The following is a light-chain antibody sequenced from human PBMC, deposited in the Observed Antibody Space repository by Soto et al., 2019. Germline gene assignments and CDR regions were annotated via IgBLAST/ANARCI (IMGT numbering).Light chain of an antibody. CDR3: CSYAVSSTFVV. J-gene: IGLJ2*01. CDR1: SSDVGGYNY. V-gene: IGLV2-23*03. CDR2: EGS. Sequence: QSVLTQPASVSGSPGQSITISCTGTSSDVGGYNYVSWYQQHPGKAPKLMIYEGSKRPSGVSNRFSGSKSGNTASLTISGLQAEDEADYYCCSYAVSSTFVVFGGGTKLTVL.